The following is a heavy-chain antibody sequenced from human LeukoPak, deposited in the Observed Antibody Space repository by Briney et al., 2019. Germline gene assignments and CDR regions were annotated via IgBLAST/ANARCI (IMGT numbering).Heavy chain of an antibody. D-gene: IGHD3-22*01. Sequence: SETLSLTCTVSGASISPYYWSWIRQSPGKGLEWIGYAYYSGSSNYNPSLRSRVTISVDTSKNQFSLKLSSVTAADTAVYYCARDDSSGYYFDYWGQGTLVTVSS. J-gene: IGHJ4*02. CDR1: GASISPYY. CDR2: AYYSGSS. CDR3: ARDDSSGYYFDY. V-gene: IGHV4-59*01.